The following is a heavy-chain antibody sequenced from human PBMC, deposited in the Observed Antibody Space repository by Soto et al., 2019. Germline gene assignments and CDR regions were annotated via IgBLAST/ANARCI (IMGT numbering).Heavy chain of an antibody. V-gene: IGHV3-23*01. D-gene: IGHD4-17*01. CDR1: GFTFSSYA. CDR3: AKTGSAVTNLQNYFDY. Sequence: EVQLLESGGGLVQPGGSLRLSCAASGFTFSSYAMSWVRQAPGKGLEWVSAISGSGGSTYYADSVKGRFTISRDNSENTLYLQMNSLRAEDSAVYYCAKTGSAVTNLQNYFDYWGQGTLVTVSS. J-gene: IGHJ4*02. CDR2: ISGSGGST.